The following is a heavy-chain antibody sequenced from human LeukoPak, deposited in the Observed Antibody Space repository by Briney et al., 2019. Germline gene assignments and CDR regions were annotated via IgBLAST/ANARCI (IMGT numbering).Heavy chain of an antibody. Sequence: GSSVKVSCKASGGTFSSYAISWVRQAPGQGLEWMGRIIPILGIANYAQKFQGRVTITTDKSTSTAYMELSSLRSEDAAVYYCARDGSSEDAFDIWGQGTMVTVSS. D-gene: IGHD6-19*01. CDR2: IIPILGIA. CDR1: GGTFSSYA. V-gene: IGHV1-69*04. J-gene: IGHJ3*02. CDR3: ARDGSSEDAFDI.